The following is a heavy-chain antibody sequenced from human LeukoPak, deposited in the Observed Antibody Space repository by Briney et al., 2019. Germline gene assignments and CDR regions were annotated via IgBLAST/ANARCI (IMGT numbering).Heavy chain of an antibody. Sequence: SETLSLTCTVSGGSISSGGYYWSWIRQHPGKGLEWIGYIYYSGSTYYNPSLKCRVTISVDTSKNQFSLKLSSVTAADTAVYYCARDRGSGYSYGHYFDYWGQGTLVTVSS. CDR3: ARDRGSGYSYGHYFDY. D-gene: IGHD5-18*01. CDR2: IYYSGST. V-gene: IGHV4-31*03. J-gene: IGHJ4*01. CDR1: GGSISSGGYY.